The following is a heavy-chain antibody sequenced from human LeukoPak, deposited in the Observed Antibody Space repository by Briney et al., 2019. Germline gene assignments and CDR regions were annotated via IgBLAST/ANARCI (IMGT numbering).Heavy chain of an antibody. Sequence: SQTLSLTCTVSGGSISSGGYYWSWIRQPPGKGLEWIGEINHSGSTNYNPSLRSRVTISVDASKNQFSLKLSSVTAADTAVYYCARGRGIYNGYYRYWGQGTLVTVSS. CDR2: INHSGST. CDR1: GGSISSGGYY. CDR3: ARGRGIYNGYYRY. D-gene: IGHD3-22*01. V-gene: IGHV4-30-2*01. J-gene: IGHJ4*02.